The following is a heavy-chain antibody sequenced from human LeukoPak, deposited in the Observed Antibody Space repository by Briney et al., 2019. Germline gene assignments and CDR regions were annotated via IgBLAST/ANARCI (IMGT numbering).Heavy chain of an antibody. CDR3: ARQSRGYYYMDV. CDR1: GGSISSSSYY. Sequence: PSETLSLTCTVSGGSISSSSYYWGWIRQPPGKGLEWIGSIYYSGSTYCNPSLKSRVTISVDTSKNQFSLKLSSVTAADTAVYYCARQSRGYYYMDVWGKGTTVTVSS. J-gene: IGHJ6*03. CDR2: IYYSGST. V-gene: IGHV4-39*01.